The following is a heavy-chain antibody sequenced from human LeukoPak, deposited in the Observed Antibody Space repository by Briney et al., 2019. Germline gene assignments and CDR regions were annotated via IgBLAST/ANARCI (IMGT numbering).Heavy chain of an antibody. D-gene: IGHD5-18*01. CDR2: INHSGST. V-gene: IGHV4-34*01. Sequence: SETLSLTCAVYGGSFSGYYWSWIRQPPGKGLEWLGEINHSGSTNYNPSLKSRVTISVDTSKNQFSLKLSSVTAADTAVYYCARGKVQLWSLSIYYYGMDVWGQGTTVTVSS. J-gene: IGHJ6*02. CDR1: GGSFSGYY. CDR3: ARGKVQLWSLSIYYYGMDV.